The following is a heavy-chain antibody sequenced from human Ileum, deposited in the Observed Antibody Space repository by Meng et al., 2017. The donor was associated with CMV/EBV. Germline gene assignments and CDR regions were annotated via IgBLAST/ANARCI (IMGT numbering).Heavy chain of an antibody. J-gene: IGHJ4*02. CDR2: TYYRSKWYD. CDR1: GDSFSSNIAA. CDR3: AREMGAHDY. Sequence: VQLPQSGPGLVKPSQTLSLTCAISGDSFSSNIAAWSWIRQSPSRGLEWLGRTYYRSKWYDDYAVSVKSRVTITPDTSKNQFSLHLNSVSPEDTAIYFCAREMGAHDYWGQGTLVTVSS. D-gene: IGHD4/OR15-4a*01. V-gene: IGHV6-1*01.